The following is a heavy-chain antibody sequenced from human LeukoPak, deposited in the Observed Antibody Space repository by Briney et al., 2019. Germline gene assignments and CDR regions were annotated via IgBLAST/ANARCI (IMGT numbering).Heavy chain of an antibody. J-gene: IGHJ4*02. CDR2: IYSGGST. Sequence: GGSLRLSCAASGFTVSSNYMSWVRQAPGKGLEWVSVIYSGGSTNYADSVKGRFTISRDNSKNTLFLQMNSLRAEDTAVYYCASWPSSSWVGGQGTLVTVSS. V-gene: IGHV3-53*01. CDR3: ASWPSSSWV. CDR1: GFTVSSNY. D-gene: IGHD6-13*01.